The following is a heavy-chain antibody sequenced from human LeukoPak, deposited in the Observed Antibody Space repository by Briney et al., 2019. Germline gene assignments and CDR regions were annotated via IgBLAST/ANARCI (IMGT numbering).Heavy chain of an antibody. D-gene: IGHD3-22*01. J-gene: IGHJ4*02. Sequence: GGSLRLSCAASGIYDMSWVRQAPGKGLEWVSSISDFDENTYYADSVKGRFTMSRDNSRNTLYLQMNNLRAEDTVVYYCASSGYYLPFDYWGQGTLVTVSS. CDR2: ISDFDENT. CDR1: GIYD. CDR3: ASSGYYLPFDY. V-gene: IGHV3-23*01.